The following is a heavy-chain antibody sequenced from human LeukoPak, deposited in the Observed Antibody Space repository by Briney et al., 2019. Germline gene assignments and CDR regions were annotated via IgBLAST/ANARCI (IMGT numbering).Heavy chain of an antibody. V-gene: IGHV3-48*03. CDR3: ARDSSSWANYYYYYGMDV. J-gene: IGHJ6*02. CDR1: GFTFSSYE. Sequence: PGGSLRLSCAASGFTFSSYEMNWVRQAPGKGLEWVSYISSSGSTIYYADSVKGRFTISRDNAKNSLYLKMNRLRAEDTAVYYCARDSSSWANYYYYYGMDVWGQGTTVTVSS. CDR2: ISSSGSTI. D-gene: IGHD6-13*01.